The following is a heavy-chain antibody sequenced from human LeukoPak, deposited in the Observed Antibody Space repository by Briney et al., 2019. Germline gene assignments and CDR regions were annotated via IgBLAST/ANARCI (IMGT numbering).Heavy chain of an antibody. CDR1: GFTFSSYG. CDR3: AKTFGSNNHFDY. D-gene: IGHD1/OR15-1a*01. V-gene: IGHV3-23*01. J-gene: IGHJ4*02. Sequence: GGTLRLSCAASGFTFSSYGMSWVRQAPGKGLEWVSAISGSGGSTYYADSVKGRFTISRDNSKNTLYLQMNSLRAEDTAVYYCAKTFGSNNHFDYWGQGTLVTVSS. CDR2: ISGSGGST.